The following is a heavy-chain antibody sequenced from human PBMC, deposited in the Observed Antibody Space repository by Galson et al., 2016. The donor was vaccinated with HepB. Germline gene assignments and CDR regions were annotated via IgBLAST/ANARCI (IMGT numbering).Heavy chain of an antibody. Sequence: TLSLTCTVSGDSISGGGFYWSWIRQHPGKGLEYIGSISYSGSTYYNPSLKSRVTISVDTSKNQFSLKLTSVTAADTAVYYCAREGTDFYGSGNYYRRGFFDLWGRGTLLTVSS. CDR3: AREGTDFYGSGNYYRRGFFDL. CDR1: GDSISGGGFY. J-gene: IGHJ2*01. V-gene: IGHV4-31*03. CDR2: ISYSGST. D-gene: IGHD3-10*01.